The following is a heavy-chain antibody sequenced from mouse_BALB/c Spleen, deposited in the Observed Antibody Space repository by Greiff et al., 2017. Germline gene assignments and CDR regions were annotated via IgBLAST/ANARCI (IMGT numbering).Heavy chain of an antibody. CDR1: GYSITSDYA. J-gene: IGHJ4*01. CDR2: ISYSGST. D-gene: IGHD1-1*01. Sequence: EVKLVESGPGLVKPSQSLSLTCTVTGYSITSDYAWNWIRQFPGNKLEWMGYISYSGSTSYNPSLKSRISITRDTSKNQFFLQLNSVTTEDTATYYCARWGYGSSLYYAMDYWGQGTSVTVSS. CDR3: ARWGYGSSLYYAMDY. V-gene: IGHV3-2*02.